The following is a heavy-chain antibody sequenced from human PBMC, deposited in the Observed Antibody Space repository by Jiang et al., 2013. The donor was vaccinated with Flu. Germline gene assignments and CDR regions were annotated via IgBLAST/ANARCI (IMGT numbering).Heavy chain of an antibody. V-gene: IGHV3-21*01. Sequence: QLVESGGGLVKPGGSLRLSCAASGFTFSTYSMNWVRQAPGKGLEWVSSISSSSSYIFYADSVKGRFTISRDNAKNSLYLQMNSLRAEDTAVYYCARAREGYDSSGYYRHTDRFDPWGQGTLVTVSS. CDR3: ARAREGYDSSGYYRHTDRFDP. D-gene: IGHD3-22*01. J-gene: IGHJ5*02. CDR1: GFTFSTYS. CDR2: ISSSSSYI.